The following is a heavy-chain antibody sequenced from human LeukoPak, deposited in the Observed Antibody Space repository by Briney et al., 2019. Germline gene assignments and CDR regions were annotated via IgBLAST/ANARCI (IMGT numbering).Heavy chain of an antibody. CDR1: GGSISGHY. CDR3: AREYGNYFGWFDP. V-gene: IGHV4-59*11. CDR2: ISYSGTT. D-gene: IGHD4-11*01. J-gene: IGHJ5*02. Sequence: PSETLSLTCTVSGGSISGHYWNWIRQPPGKGLEWIGFISYSGTTNHNPSLKSRVAISLDTSRNQFSLKLSSVTAADTAVYYCAREYGNYFGWFDPWGQGTLVTVSS.